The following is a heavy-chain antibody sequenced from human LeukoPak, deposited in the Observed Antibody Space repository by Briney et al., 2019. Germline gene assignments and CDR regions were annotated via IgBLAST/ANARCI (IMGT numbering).Heavy chain of an antibody. CDR1: GFTFSSYS. Sequence: PGGSLRLSCAASGFTFSSYSMNWVRQAPGKGLEWVSSISSSSSYIYYADSVKGRFTISRDNAKNSLYLQMNSLRAEDTAVYYCASFFCPIDFWSGYPPCPAAFDPWGQGTLVTVSS. V-gene: IGHV3-21*01. J-gene: IGHJ5*02. D-gene: IGHD3-3*01. CDR3: ASFFCPIDFWSGYPPCPAAFDP. CDR2: ISSSSSYI.